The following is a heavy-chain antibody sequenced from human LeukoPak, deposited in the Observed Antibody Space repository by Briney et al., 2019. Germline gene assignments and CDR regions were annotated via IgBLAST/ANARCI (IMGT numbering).Heavy chain of an antibody. J-gene: IGHJ4*02. CDR3: ASLSSSDWYGDY. CDR2: ISSSSSNM. V-gene: IGHV3-48*02. D-gene: IGHD6-19*01. Sequence: GGSLRLSCTASGFTFSSYSMNWVRQAPGKGLEWLSYISSSSSNMYYADSVKGRFTISRDNAENSLYLQMSSLGDDDTAVYYCASLSSSDWYGDYWGQGTLVTVSS. CDR1: GFTFSSYS.